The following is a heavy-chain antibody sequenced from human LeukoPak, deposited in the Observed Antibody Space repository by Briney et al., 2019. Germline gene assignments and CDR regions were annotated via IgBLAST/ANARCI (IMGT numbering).Heavy chain of an antibody. Sequence: GGSLRLSCAASGFTFSSHRMHWVRQAPGKGLVWVSCVSSDGSTTNYADSVKGRFTISRDNAKSTLYLQMSSLRAEDTAVYYCARDTYGLAYWGLGTRVSVSS. CDR1: GFTFSSHR. D-gene: IGHD3-10*01. J-gene: IGHJ4*02. CDR3: ARDTYGLAY. CDR2: VSSDGSTT. V-gene: IGHV3-74*01.